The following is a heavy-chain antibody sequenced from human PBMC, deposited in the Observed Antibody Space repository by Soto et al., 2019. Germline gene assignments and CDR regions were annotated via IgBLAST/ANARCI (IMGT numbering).Heavy chain of an antibody. D-gene: IGHD3-22*01. CDR2: IKSKGNGGTT. CDR3: TTDSYTTVIEVRFDY. CDR1: GFAFSNAW. V-gene: IGHV3-15*07. J-gene: IGHJ4*01. Sequence: EVQLVESGGGLVKPGGSLRLSCAASGFAFSNAWINWVRQAPGKGLEWVGRIKSKGNGGTTDFAAPGRGRFAITRDDSRNMVYKQMNSLNTEGTAVYYCTTDSYTTVIEVRFDYWGHGTLVTVSS.